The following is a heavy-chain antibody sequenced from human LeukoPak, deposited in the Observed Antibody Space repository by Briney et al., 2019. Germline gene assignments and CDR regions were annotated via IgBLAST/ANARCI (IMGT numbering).Heavy chain of an antibody. CDR2: SDSEDGKT. Sequence: SVNVSCKVSGYTLTELSMHSVRQAPGKGLEWMGGSDSEDGKTMYAQKFQGRVSMTEDTSTDTAYMELSSLRSEDTAVYYCAIDYHLFRTHPDFDYWGQGTLVTVSS. V-gene: IGHV1-24*01. D-gene: IGHD3-3*02. CDR1: GYTLTELS. CDR3: AIDYHLFRTHPDFDY. J-gene: IGHJ4*02.